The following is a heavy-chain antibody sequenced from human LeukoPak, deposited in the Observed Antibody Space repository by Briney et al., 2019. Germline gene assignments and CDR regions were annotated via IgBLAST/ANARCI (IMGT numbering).Heavy chain of an antibody. CDR1: GGSFSGYY. J-gene: IGHJ3*02. CDR3: ARENTYYDILTGPGVAFDI. Sequence: SETLSLTCAVYGGSFSGYYWSWIRQPPGKGLEWIGEINHSGSTNYNPSPKSRVTISVDTSKNQFSLKLSSVTAADTAVYYCARENTYYDILTGPGVAFDIWGQGTMVTVSS. CDR2: INHSGST. D-gene: IGHD3-9*01. V-gene: IGHV4-34*01.